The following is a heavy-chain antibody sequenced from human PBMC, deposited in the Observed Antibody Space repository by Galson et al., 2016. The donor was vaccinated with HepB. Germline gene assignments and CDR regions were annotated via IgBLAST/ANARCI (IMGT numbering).Heavy chain of an antibody. CDR1: GFTFRSYT. CDR3: AREDLWKLDQ. Sequence: SLRLSCAASGFTFRSYTINWVRQAPGKGLEWVSSISFSSTNIHYAGSVKGRFTISRDNAKNSLYLQMNSLGPEDTAVYYCAREDLWKLDQWGQGTLSPSPQ. V-gene: IGHV3-48*01. CDR2: ISFSSTNI. J-gene: IGHJ5*02. D-gene: IGHD3-3*01.